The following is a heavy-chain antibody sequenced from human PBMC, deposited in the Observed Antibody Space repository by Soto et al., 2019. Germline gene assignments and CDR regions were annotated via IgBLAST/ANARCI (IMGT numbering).Heavy chain of an antibody. Sequence: ELQLLESGGGLVQPEGPLRLSCAASGLIFNNYDMNWVRLAPGKGLEWVSVISGSGAPTYYADSEKGRFTISRDNSKNTLYLQLNNLIADDTAVYFCANRPQDCSGVTCYRNYSGYWGQGTAVTVSS. CDR1: GLIFNNYD. CDR2: ISGSGAPT. V-gene: IGHV3-23*01. D-gene: IGHD2-15*01. J-gene: IGHJ4*02. CDR3: ANRPQDCSGVTCYRNYSGY.